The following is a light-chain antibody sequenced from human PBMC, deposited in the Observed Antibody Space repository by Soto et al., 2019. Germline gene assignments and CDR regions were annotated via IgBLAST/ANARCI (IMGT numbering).Light chain of an antibody. J-gene: IGKJ1*01. CDR3: QQYGNSPQT. Sequence: IVLTQSPGIMSLSPGERATLSCRASQSVSSGYLAWYQQKPGQAPRLLIYGASSRATGIPNRFSGSGSGTDFTLTISRLEPEDFAVYYCQQYGNSPQTFGQGTKVDIK. V-gene: IGKV3-20*01. CDR2: GAS. CDR1: QSVSSGY.